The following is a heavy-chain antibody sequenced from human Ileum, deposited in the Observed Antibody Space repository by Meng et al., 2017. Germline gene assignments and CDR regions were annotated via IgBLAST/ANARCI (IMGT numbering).Heavy chain of an antibody. CDR2: VYHSGST. V-gene: IGHV4-4*02. CDR3: ARADYVRYFDL. CDR1: GGSIESNNW. D-gene: IGHD3-10*02. Sequence: QVQLQESGPGLVKPSETVSLPCAVSGGSIESNNWWTWICQPPGQGLEWIGEVYHSGSTHYNPSLQSRVTISIANSKNRFSLSLNSVTAADTAIYYCARADYVRYFDLWGRGTLVTVSS. J-gene: IGHJ2*01.